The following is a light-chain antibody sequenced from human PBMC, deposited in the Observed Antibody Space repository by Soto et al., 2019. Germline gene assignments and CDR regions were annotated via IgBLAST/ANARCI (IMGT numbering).Light chain of an antibody. J-gene: IGKJ5*01. V-gene: IGKV3-20*01. CDR3: QQHGSSPIT. CDR2: GAS. CDR1: QTLIHNY. Sequence: EIVLTQSPGTLSLSPWERATLSCRSSQTLIHNYLAWHQQKPGQTPRLLVYGASNRATGIPDRFSGSGSGTDFTLTISRLEPEDFAVYYCQQHGSSPITFGQGTRLEI.